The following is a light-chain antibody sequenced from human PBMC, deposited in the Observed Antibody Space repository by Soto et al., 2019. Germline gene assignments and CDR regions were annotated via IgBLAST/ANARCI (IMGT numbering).Light chain of an antibody. CDR3: QQYYITPPT. J-gene: IGKJ2*01. CDR2: WAS. Sequence: DIVMTQSPDSLAVSLGERATINCKSSQSVLYSSNNKNYLAWYQQKPGQPPKLLIYWASTRESGVPDRFSGGGSGTDFTLTISSLQAEDVAFYHCQQYYITPPTFGQGTKLEIK. V-gene: IGKV4-1*01. CDR1: QSVLYSSNNKNY.